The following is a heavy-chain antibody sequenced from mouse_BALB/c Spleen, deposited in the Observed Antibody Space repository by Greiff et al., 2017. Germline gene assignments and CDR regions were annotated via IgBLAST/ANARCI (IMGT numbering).Heavy chain of an antibody. CDR3: TRGYYGNKGWFAY. CDR2: INPSNGGT. Sequence: VQLQESGAELVKPGASVKLSCKASGYTFTSYYMYWVNQRPGQGLEWIGEINPSNGGTNFNDKFKSKVTLTVDKSSSTAYMQLSSLTSEDSAVLYCTRGYYGNKGWFAYWGQGTLVTVSA. D-gene: IGHD1-1*01. J-gene: IGHJ3*01. CDR1: GYTFTSYY. V-gene: IGHV1S81*02.